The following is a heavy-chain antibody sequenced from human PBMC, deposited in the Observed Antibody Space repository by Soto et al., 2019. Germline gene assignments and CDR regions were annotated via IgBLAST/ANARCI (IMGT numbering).Heavy chain of an antibody. Sequence: GGSLRLSSAASGLTFSSYGMHWVRQAPGKRLEWVAVIWYDGSNKYYADSVKGRFTISRDNSKNTLYLQMNSLRAEDTAVYYCVRAGHYCSGRSCGYYMDFLVKGTSVTVSS. D-gene: IGHD2-15*01. J-gene: IGHJ6*03. CDR1: GLTFSSYG. CDR2: IWYDGSNK. CDR3: VRAGHYCSGRSCGYYMDF. V-gene: IGHV3-33*01.